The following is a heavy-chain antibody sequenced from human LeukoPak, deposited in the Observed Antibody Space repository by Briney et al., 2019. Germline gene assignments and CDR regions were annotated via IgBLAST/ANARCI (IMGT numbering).Heavy chain of an antibody. Sequence: GGSLKLSCAASGFTLNGFDVHWVRQASGKGLEWVGRIKTKAESYATAYDASVKGRFTLSRDDSKNTAYLQMNSLKTEDTAVYYCSRRPLPGSLNVWGQGTTVTVSS. J-gene: IGHJ6*02. V-gene: IGHV3-73*01. CDR3: SRRPLPGSLNV. CDR1: GFTLNGFD. D-gene: IGHD3-16*01. CDR2: IKTKAESYAT.